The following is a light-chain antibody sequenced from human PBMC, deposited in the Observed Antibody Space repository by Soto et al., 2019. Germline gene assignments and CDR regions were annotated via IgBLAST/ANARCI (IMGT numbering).Light chain of an antibody. CDR1: QSVGSN. J-gene: IGKJ4*01. CDR3: QQYNKWPLT. V-gene: IGKV3-15*01. CDR2: XXX. Sequence: EVVLTQSPATLSVSPGERVTLSCRASQSVGSNLAWYQQKPRXXXXXXXXXXXXXXTAIPARFSGSGSGTEFTLTISSMQSEDFAVYYCQQYNKWPLTFGGGNKVDIK.